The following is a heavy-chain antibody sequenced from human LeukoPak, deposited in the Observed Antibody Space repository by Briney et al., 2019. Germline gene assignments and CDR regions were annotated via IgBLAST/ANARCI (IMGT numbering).Heavy chain of an antibody. D-gene: IGHD3-10*01. J-gene: IGHJ4*02. CDR1: EFTVSTNY. CDR2: IYSGGTT. V-gene: IGHV3-66*01. Sequence: GGSLRLSCAASEFTVSTNYMNWVRQAPGKGLEWVSAIYSGGTTYYADSVKGRFTISRDISKNTLYLQMNSLRAEDTAVYYCARDKLRGYFDYWGQGTLVTVSS. CDR3: ARDKLRGYFDY.